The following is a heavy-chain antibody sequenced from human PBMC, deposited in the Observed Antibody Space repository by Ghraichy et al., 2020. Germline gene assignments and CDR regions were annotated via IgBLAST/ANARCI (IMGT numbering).Heavy chain of an antibody. CDR2: ISYDGSNK. CDR1: GFTFSSYA. J-gene: IGHJ6*02. D-gene: IGHD4-11*01. Sequence: GSLRLSCAASGFTFSSYAMHWVRQAPGKGLEWVAVISYDGSNKYYADSVKGRFTISRDNSKNTLYLQMNSLRAEDTAVYYCARVRTGTVTTGGLLDLYYGMDVWGQGTTVTVSS. CDR3: ARVRTGTVTTGGLLDLYYGMDV. V-gene: IGHV3-30*04.